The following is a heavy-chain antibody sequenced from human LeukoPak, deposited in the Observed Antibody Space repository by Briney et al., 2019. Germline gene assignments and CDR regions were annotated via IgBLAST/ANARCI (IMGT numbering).Heavy chain of an antibody. D-gene: IGHD3-10*01. Sequence: GGSLRLSCAASGFTFDDYAMHWVRQAPGKGLEWVSGISWNSGSIGYADSVKGRFTISRDNAKNSLYLQMNSLGAEDTALYYCAKEHYYGSGSYPNWFDPWGQGTLVTVSS. CDR2: ISWNSGSI. J-gene: IGHJ5*02. V-gene: IGHV3-9*01. CDR1: GFTFDDYA. CDR3: AKEHYYGSGSYPNWFDP.